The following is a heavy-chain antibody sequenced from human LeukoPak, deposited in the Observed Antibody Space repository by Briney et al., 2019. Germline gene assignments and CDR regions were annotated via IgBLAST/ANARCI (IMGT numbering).Heavy chain of an antibody. CDR3: ARESDRYCYSTSCPSWYDP. V-gene: IGHV4-39*07. D-gene: IGHD2/OR15-2a*01. CDR2: IYYSGST. CDR1: GGSISSGGYY. J-gene: IGHJ5*02. Sequence: PSETLSLTCTVSGGSISSGGYYWRWIRQPPGKGLEWIGSIYYSGSTYYHPSLKSRVTMSVDTSKNQFSLKLSSVTAADTAVYYCARESDRYCYSTSCPSWYDPWGQGTLVTVSS.